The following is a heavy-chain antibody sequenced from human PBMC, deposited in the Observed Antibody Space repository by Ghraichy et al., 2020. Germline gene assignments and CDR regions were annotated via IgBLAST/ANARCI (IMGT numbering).Heavy chain of an antibody. CDR2: ISYDGINK. CDR3: VRENFDY. CDR1: GFSFNDYA. J-gene: IGHJ4*02. Sequence: GGSLRLSCSASGFSFNDYALQWVRQAPGKGLEWLALISYDGINKYYADSVKGRFTISRDNSKRTLSLQMNSLTTEDTAVYYCVRENFDYWGQGALVTVSS. V-gene: IGHV3-30*01.